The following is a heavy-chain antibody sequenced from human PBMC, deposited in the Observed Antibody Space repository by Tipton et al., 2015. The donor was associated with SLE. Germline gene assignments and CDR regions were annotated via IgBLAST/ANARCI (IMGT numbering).Heavy chain of an antibody. V-gene: IGHV3-48*01. CDR1: GFTFSSYS. Sequence: SLRLSCAASGFTFSSYSMNWVRQAPGKGLEWVSYISSSSSTICYADSVKGRFTISRDNAKNSLYLQMNSLRAEDTAVYYCARDRYDSSGYYFDYWGQGTLVTVSS. CDR2: ISSSSSTI. J-gene: IGHJ4*02. CDR3: ARDRYDSSGYYFDY. D-gene: IGHD3-22*01.